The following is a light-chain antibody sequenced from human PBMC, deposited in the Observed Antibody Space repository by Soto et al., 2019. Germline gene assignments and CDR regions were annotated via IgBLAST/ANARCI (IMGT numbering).Light chain of an antibody. CDR3: QQYNDWPPWT. CDR2: GAS. CDR1: QSVSNN. V-gene: IGKV3-15*01. Sequence: EILMTQSPATLSVSPGDRATLSCRASQSVSNNLAWYQQRPGQAPRLLIHGASTRSTGIPARFSGSGSGTEFTLTISSLQSEDFAVYYCQQYNDWPPWTFGQGTKVEIK. J-gene: IGKJ1*01.